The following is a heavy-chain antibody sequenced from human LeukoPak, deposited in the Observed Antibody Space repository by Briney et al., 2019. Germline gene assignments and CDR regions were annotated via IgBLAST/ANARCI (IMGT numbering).Heavy chain of an antibody. Sequence: PGGSLRLSCAASGFIFSSYAMHWVRQAPGKGLEWVAVISYDGSNKYYADSVKGRFTISRDNSKNTLYLQMNSLRAEDTAVYYCARDITYPRKYSGSYFLKDYYYGMDVWGQGTTVTVSS. CDR3: ARDITYPRKYSGSYFLKDYYYGMDV. V-gene: IGHV3-30*04. J-gene: IGHJ6*02. CDR2: ISYDGSNK. CDR1: GFIFSSYA. D-gene: IGHD1-26*01.